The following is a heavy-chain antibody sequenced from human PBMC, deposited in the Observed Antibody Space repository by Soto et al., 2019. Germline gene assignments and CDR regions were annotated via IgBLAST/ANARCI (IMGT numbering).Heavy chain of an antibody. D-gene: IGHD3-10*01. CDR1: GGSISSGDYS. V-gene: IGHV4-30-2*01. CDR2: VFRSGST. Sequence: QLQLQESGSGLVKPSQTLSLTCTVSGGSISSGDYSWSWIRQPPGKGLEWIGYVFRSGSTYYSPSLKSRVTISVDGSKNQFSLKLPSVTAADTGVYYCARGSYGAGSDYWGQGTLVTVSS. CDR3: ARGSYGAGSDY. J-gene: IGHJ4*02.